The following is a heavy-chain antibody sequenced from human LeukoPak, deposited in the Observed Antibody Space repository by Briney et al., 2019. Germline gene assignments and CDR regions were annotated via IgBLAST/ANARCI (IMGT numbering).Heavy chain of an antibody. CDR1: GFTFRNAW. V-gene: IGHV3-15*01. CDR3: GDLGDYRVG. D-gene: IGHD4-17*01. J-gene: IGHJ4*02. Sequence: GGSLRLSCAASGFTFRNAWMSWVRQTPGKGLEWVGRIKSKTDGGTTEYAAPVKGRFTISRDDSKSTLYLQMNSLKIEDTAVYYCGDLGDYRVGWGQGTLVTVSS. CDR2: IKSKTDGGTT.